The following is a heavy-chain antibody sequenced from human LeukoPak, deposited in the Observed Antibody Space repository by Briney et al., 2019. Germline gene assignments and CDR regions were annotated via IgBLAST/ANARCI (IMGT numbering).Heavy chain of an antibody. D-gene: IGHD2-2*01. V-gene: IGHV1-69*05. CDR1: GGTFSSYA. CDR2: IIPIFGTA. CDR3: ARTGPVVPAAMRRNWFDP. J-gene: IGHJ5*02. Sequence: GASVKVSCKASGGTFSSYAISWVRQAPGQGLEWMGGIIPIFGTANYAQKFQGRVTITTDESTSAAYMELSSLRSEDAAVYYCARTGPVVPAAMRRNWFDPWGQGTLVTVSS.